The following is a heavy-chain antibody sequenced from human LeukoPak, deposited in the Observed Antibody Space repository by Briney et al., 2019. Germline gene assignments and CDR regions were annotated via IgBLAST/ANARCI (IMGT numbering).Heavy chain of an antibody. CDR1: GYSISSGYY. CDR3: ARGDRPPDY. Sequence: SETLSLTCTVSGYSISSGYYWGWIRQPPGKGLEWIGSIYHSGSTYYNPSLKSRVTISVDTSKNQFSLKLSSVTAADTAVYYCARGDRPPDYWGQGTLVTVSS. J-gene: IGHJ4*02. CDR2: IYHSGST. V-gene: IGHV4-38-2*02.